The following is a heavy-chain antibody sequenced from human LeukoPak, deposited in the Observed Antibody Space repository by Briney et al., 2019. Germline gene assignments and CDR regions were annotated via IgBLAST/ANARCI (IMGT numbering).Heavy chain of an antibody. J-gene: IGHJ1*01. CDR3: ARGRYCSSTSCYNGRYFQH. Sequence: ASVTVSCKASGYTFTSYDINWVRQATGQGLEWMGWMNPNSGNTGYAQKFQGRVTITRNTSISTAYMELSSLRSEDTAVYYCARGRYCSSTSCYNGRYFQHWGQGTLVTVSS. D-gene: IGHD2-2*02. CDR2: MNPNSGNT. V-gene: IGHV1-8*03. CDR1: GYTFTSYD.